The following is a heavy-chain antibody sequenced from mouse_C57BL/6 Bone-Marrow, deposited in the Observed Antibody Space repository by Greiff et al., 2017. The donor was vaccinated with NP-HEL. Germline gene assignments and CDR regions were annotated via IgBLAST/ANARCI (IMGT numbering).Heavy chain of an antibody. D-gene: IGHD1-1*01. J-gene: IGHJ2*01. Sequence: QVQLQQPGAELVKPGASVKMSCKASAYTFTSYWITWVKQRPGQGLEWIGDIYPGSGSTNYNEKFKSKATLTVDTSSSTAYMQLSSLTSEDSAVYYCADYYGSSYGTPFDYWGQGTTLTVSS. CDR1: AYTFTSYW. CDR3: ADYYGSSYGTPFDY. CDR2: IYPGSGST. V-gene: IGHV1-55*01.